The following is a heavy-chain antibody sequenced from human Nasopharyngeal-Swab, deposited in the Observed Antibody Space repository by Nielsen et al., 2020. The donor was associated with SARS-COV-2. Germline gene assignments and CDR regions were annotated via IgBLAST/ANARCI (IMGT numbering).Heavy chain of an antibody. D-gene: IGHD3-16*01. CDR1: GFTFSSYW. V-gene: IGHV3-74*01. CDR2: INTDGSST. J-gene: IGHJ3*02. Sequence: GGSLRLSCAASGFTFSSYWMHWVRQAPGKGLVWVSRINTDGSSTNYADSVKGRFTISRDNAKNTVYLQMNSLRAEDTAVYYCGRGGKLGALDIWGQGTMVTVSS. CDR3: GRGGKLGALDI.